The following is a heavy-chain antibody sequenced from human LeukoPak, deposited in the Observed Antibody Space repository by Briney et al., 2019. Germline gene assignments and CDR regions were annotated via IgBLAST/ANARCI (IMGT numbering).Heavy chain of an antibody. Sequence: PGGSLRLSYAASGFTFSSYDMHWVPQATGKGLEWVSAIGTAGDTYYPGSVKGRFTISRENAKNSLYLQMNSLRAGDTAVYYCARDLVRGVIFPHGMDVWGQGTTVTVSS. CDR3: ARDLVRGVIFPHGMDV. CDR1: GFTFSSYD. D-gene: IGHD3-10*01. V-gene: IGHV3-13*01. J-gene: IGHJ6*02. CDR2: IGTAGDT.